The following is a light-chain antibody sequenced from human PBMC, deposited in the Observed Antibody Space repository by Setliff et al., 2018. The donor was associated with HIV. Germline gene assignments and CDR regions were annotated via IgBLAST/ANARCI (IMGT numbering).Light chain of an antibody. J-gene: IGLJ1*01. CDR2: DVT. CDR3: SSYTSTTTLYV. CDR1: SGDIGGSNY. Sequence: ALTQPASVSGSLGQSITISCTGTSGDIGGSNYVSWYQQHPGKAPKLMIYDVTHRPSGVSVRFSGSKSGNTASLTISGLQAEDEADYYCSSYTSTTTLYVFGSGTKGTVL. V-gene: IGLV2-14*03.